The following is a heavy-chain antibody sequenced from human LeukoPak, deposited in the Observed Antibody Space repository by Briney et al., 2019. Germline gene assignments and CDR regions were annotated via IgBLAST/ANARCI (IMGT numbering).Heavy chain of an antibody. V-gene: IGHV4-34*01. D-gene: IGHD3-10*01. Sequence: SETLSLTCVVYGGSFSGHYWSWVRQPPGKGLEWIGSIYYSGSTYYNPSLKSRVTISVDTSKNQFSLKLSSVTAADTAVYYCAREDITMVRGVIRGNWFDPWGQGTLVTVSS. CDR1: GGSFSGHY. J-gene: IGHJ5*02. CDR3: AREDITMVRGVIRGNWFDP. CDR2: IYYSGST.